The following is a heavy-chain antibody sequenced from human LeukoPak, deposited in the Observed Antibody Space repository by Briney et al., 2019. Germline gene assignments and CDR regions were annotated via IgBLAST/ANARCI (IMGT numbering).Heavy chain of an antibody. CDR3: MTGVSGATHDGY. J-gene: IGHJ4*02. D-gene: IGHD2-15*01. CDR1: GFTFSDAW. Sequence: GGSLRLSCAASGFTFSDAWMHWVRQAPGKGLEWVGRVKSKVVGGTPDYAGSVKGRFSISRDDSKNTPYLQMDSLGGEDTAVYYCMTGVSGATHDGYWGQGTLVTVSS. V-gene: IGHV3-15*01. CDR2: VKSKVVGGTP.